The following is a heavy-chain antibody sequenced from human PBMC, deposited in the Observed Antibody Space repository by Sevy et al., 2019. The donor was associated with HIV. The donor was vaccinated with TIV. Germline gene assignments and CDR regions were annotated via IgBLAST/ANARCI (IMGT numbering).Heavy chain of an antibody. V-gene: IGHV3-7*01. Sequence: GGSLRLSCAVSGFSFSTYWMTWDRQAPGKGLEWVANINQDGSEKYYMHSLRGRFTISRDNAKNSLYLQMNSLRAEDTAVYYCARGGNSSSWYSYYYYMDVWGKGTTVTVSS. CDR2: INQDGSEK. D-gene: IGHD6-13*01. J-gene: IGHJ6*03. CDR3: ARGGNSSSWYSYYYYMDV. CDR1: GFSFSTYW.